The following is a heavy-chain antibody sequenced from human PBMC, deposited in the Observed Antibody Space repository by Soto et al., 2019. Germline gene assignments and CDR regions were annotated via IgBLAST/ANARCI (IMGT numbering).Heavy chain of an antibody. CDR2: IIPIFGTA. V-gene: IGHV1-69*13. CDR3: ASLMITIFGVVRMTPYYYYGMDV. Sequence: SVKVSCKASGGTFSSYAISWVRQAPGQGLEWMGGIIPIFGTANYAQKFQGRVTITADESTSTAYMELSSLRSEDTAVYYCASLMITIFGVVRMTPYYYYGMDVWGQGTTVTVSS. D-gene: IGHD3-3*01. CDR1: GGTFSSYA. J-gene: IGHJ6*02.